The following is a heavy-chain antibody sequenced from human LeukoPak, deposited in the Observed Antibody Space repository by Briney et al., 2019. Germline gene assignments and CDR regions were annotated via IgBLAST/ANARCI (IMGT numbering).Heavy chain of an antibody. CDR1: GGSFSGYY. V-gene: IGHV4-34*01. D-gene: IGHD3-22*01. CDR2: INHSGST. J-gene: IGHJ5*02. CDR3: ATFRLITMIVVVRMGWFDP. Sequence: NPSETLSLTCAVYGGSFSGYYWSWIRQPPGKGLEWIGEINHSGSTNYNPSLKSRVTISVDTSKNQFSLKLSSVTAADTAVCYCATFRLITMIVVVRMGWFDPWGQGTLVTVSS.